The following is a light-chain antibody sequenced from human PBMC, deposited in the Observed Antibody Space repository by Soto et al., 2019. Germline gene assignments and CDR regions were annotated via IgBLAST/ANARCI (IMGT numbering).Light chain of an antibody. CDR3: QQYGSSPWT. J-gene: IGKJ1*01. Sequence: EIVLTQSPATLSLSPGERATLSCRASQSVSSSYLAWYQQKPGQAPRLLIYGASSRATGIPDRFSASGSGTDFTLSIRRLEPEDFAVYYCQQYGSSPWTFGQGTKVDIK. CDR1: QSVSSSY. V-gene: IGKV3-20*01. CDR2: GAS.